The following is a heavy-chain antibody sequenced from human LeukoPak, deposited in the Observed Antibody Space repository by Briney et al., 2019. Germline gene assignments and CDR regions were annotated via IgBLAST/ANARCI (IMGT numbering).Heavy chain of an antibody. D-gene: IGHD3-3*01. V-gene: IGHV4-61*02. Sequence: SETLSLTCTVSGGSISSGSYYWSWIRQPAGKGLEWIGRIYTSGSTNYNPSLKSRVTISVDTSKNQFSLKLSSVTAADTAVYYCARVSDFWSGFPAFDIWGRGTMVTVS. J-gene: IGHJ3*02. CDR2: IYTSGST. CDR3: ARVSDFWSGFPAFDI. CDR1: GGSISSGSYY.